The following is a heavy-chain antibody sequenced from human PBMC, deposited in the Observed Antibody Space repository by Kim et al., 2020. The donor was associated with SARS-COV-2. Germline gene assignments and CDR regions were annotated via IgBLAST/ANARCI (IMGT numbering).Heavy chain of an antibody. CDR1: GGSISSYY. D-gene: IGHD3-16*01. CDR3: ARPNSGGADAFDI. J-gene: IGHJ3*02. Sequence: SETLSLTCTVSGGSISSYYWSWIRQPPGKGLEWIGYIYYSGSTNYNPSLKSRVTISVDTSKNQFSLKLSSVTAADTAVYYCARPNSGGADAFDIWGQGT. V-gene: IGHV4-59*08. CDR2: IYYSGST.